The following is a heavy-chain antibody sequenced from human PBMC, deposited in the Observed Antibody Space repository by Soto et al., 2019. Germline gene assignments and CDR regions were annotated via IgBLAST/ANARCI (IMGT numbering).Heavy chain of an antibody. J-gene: IGHJ6*02. D-gene: IGHD3-16*01. CDR2: INPSGGST. CDR1: GYTFTSYY. CDR3: ARETPDGGGYYYGMDV. V-gene: IGHV1-46*01. Sequence: ASVKVSCKASGYTFTSYYMHWVRQAPGQGLEWMGIINPSGGSTSYAQKFQGRVTMTRDTSTSTVYMELSSLRSEDTAEYYCARETPDGGGYYYGMDVWGQGTTVTVSS.